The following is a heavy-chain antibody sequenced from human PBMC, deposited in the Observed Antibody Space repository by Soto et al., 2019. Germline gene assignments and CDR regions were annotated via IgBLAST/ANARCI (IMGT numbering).Heavy chain of an antibody. CDR1: GGSISSSSYY. V-gene: IGHV4-39*07. D-gene: IGHD2-15*01. J-gene: IGHJ5*01. CDR2: IYYSGST. CDR3: ARDFCGGSCYSSWFDS. Sequence: SETLSLTCTVSGGSISSSSYYWGWIRQPPGKGLEWIGSIYYSGSTYYNPSLKSRVTISVDTSKNQFSLKLSSVTAADTAVYYCARDFCGGSCYSSWFDSWGQGTLVTVSS.